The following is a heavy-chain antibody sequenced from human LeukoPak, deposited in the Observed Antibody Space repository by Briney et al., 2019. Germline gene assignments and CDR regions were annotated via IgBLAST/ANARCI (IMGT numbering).Heavy chain of an antibody. CDR2: ISWNSGSI. CDR3: AKGLMVYDSSGHRGSFDY. CDR1: GSTFDDYA. Sequence: LRLSCAASGSTFDDYAMHWVRQAPGKGLEWVSGISWNSGSIGYADSVKGRFTISRDNAKNSLYLQMNSLRAEDTALYYCAKGLMVYDSSGHRGSFDYWGQGTLVTVSS. D-gene: IGHD3-22*01. J-gene: IGHJ4*02. V-gene: IGHV3-9*01.